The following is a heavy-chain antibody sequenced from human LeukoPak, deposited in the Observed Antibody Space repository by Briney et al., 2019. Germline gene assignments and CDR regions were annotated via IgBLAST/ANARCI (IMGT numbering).Heavy chain of an antibody. J-gene: IGHJ4*02. D-gene: IGHD6-19*01. V-gene: IGHV4-4*02. CDR2: IYHSGST. CDR3: AIKNSRGWRNLDY. Sequence: KASGTLSLTCAVSGGSISSSNWWSWVRQPPGKGLEWIGEIYHSGSTNYNPSLKSRVTISVDKSKNQFSLKLSSVTAADTAVYYCAIKNSRGWRNLDYWGQGTLVTVSS. CDR1: GGSISSSNW.